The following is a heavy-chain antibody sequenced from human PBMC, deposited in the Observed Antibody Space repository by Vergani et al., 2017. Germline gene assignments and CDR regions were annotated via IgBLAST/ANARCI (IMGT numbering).Heavy chain of an antibody. CDR3: AYYYDSSGYYYEVGPFDY. Sequence: QVQLVQSGAEVKKPGSSVKVSCKASGGTFSSYAISWVRQAPGQGLEWMGRIIPIFGTANYAQKFQGRVTITADESTSTAYMELSSLRSEDTAVYYCAYYYDSSGYYYEVGPFDYWGQGTLVTVSS. CDR1: GGTFSSYA. V-gene: IGHV1-69*18. D-gene: IGHD3-22*01. CDR2: IIPIFGTA. J-gene: IGHJ4*02.